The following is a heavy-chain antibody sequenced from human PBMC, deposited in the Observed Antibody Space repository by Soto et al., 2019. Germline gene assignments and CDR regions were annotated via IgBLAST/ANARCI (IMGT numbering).Heavy chain of an antibody. Sequence: TSETLSLTRAVYGGAFSGYYWSWIRQPPGKGRGCIGEINHSGSTNYNPSLKSRVTISVDTSKNQFSLKLSSVTAADTAVYYCARKYAVPAAMGPLYYYYGMDVWGQGTTVTVS. CDR2: INHSGST. J-gene: IGHJ6*02. CDR1: GGAFSGYY. CDR3: ARKYAVPAAMGPLYYYYGMDV. V-gene: IGHV4-34*01. D-gene: IGHD2-2*01.